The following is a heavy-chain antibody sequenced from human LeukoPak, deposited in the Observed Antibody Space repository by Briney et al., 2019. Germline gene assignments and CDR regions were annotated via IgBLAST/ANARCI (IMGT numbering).Heavy chain of an antibody. CDR1: GYIFTSYA. J-gene: IGHJ6*03. V-gene: IGHV1-2*02. Sequence: ASVKVSCKASGYIFTSYAMNWVRQAPGQGLEWMGWINPNSGGTNYAQKFQGRVTMTRDTSISTAYMELSRLRSDDTAVYYCARKIAAAVPYYYYYMDVWGKGTTVTVSS. CDR2: INPNSGGT. CDR3: ARKIAAAVPYYYYYMDV. D-gene: IGHD6-13*01.